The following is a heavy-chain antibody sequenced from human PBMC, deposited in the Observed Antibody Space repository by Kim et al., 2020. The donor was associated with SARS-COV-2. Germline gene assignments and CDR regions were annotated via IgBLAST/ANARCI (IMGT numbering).Heavy chain of an antibody. Sequence: ASVKVSCKASGYTFTGYYMHWVRQAPGQGLEWMGWINPNSGGTNYAQKFQGRVTMTRDTSISTAYMELSRLRSDDTAVYYCARDLDTAMEWGYYYGMDVWGQGTTVTVSS. J-gene: IGHJ6*02. V-gene: IGHV1-2*02. CDR2: INPNSGGT. D-gene: IGHD5-18*01. CDR1: GYTFTGYY. CDR3: ARDLDTAMEWGYYYGMDV.